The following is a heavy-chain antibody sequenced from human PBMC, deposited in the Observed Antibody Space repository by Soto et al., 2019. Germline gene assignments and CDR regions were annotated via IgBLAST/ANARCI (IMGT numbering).Heavy chain of an antibody. CDR1: GGTFANFI. J-gene: IGHJ6*02. CDR3: ARNGTYSSSLSQYSGMDV. CDR2: IVPMFGTA. Sequence: SVQVSCQASGGTFANFIMNWVRQTPGQGLEWMGGIVPMFGTATYAEKFKGRVTISATESTSTAYMELTSLRSEDTAVYYCARNGTYSSSLSQYSGMDVWGQGTTVTVSS. D-gene: IGHD6-6*01. V-gene: IGHV1-69*13.